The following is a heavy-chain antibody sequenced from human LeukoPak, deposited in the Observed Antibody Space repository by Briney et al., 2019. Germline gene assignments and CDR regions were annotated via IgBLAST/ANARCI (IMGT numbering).Heavy chain of an antibody. Sequence: GRSLRLSCEASGFTFTSYAIHWVRQAPGKGLEWVAVISSDGSNKYYADSVKGRFTISRDNSKNTLYLQMSSLRAEDTAIYYCAKKRCSSGKTDAFDIWGQGTMVTVSS. CDR1: GFTFTSYA. CDR2: ISSDGSNK. CDR3: AKKRCSSGKTDAFDI. V-gene: IGHV3-30-3*02. J-gene: IGHJ3*02. D-gene: IGHD6-19*01.